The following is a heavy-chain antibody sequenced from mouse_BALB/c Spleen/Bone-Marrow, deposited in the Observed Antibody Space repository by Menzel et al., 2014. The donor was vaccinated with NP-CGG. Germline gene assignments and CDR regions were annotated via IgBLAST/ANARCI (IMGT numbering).Heavy chain of an antibody. J-gene: IGHJ3*01. Sequence: QVQLKQSGAELARPGASVKMSCQASGYTFTSYTMHRVKQRPGPGLEWIGYINPSSGYTNFNQKFKDKATLTADKSSSTAYMQLSSLTSEDSAVYYCARSNGNYVLAYWGQGTLVTVSA. CDR2: INPSSGYT. D-gene: IGHD2-1*01. CDR1: GYTFTSYT. CDR3: ARSNGNYVLAY. V-gene: IGHV1-4*01.